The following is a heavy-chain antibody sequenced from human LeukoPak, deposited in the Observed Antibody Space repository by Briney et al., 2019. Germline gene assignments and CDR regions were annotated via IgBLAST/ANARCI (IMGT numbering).Heavy chain of an antibody. CDR3: ARWQELEEHFDY. Sequence: HPGGSLRLSCAASGFTFSSYGMHWVRQAPGKGLEWVAVISYDGSNKYYADSVKGRFTISRDNSKNTLYLQMNSLRAEDTAVYYCARWQELEEHFDYWGQGTLVTVSS. V-gene: IGHV3-30*03. D-gene: IGHD1-7*01. CDR1: GFTFSSYG. J-gene: IGHJ4*02. CDR2: ISYDGSNK.